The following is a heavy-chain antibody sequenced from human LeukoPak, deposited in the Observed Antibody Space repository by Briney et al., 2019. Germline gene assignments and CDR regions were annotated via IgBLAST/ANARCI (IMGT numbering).Heavy chain of an antibody. Sequence: GGSLRLSCAASGFTFSSYNMNWVRQAPGKGLEWVAVISYDGSNKYYADSVKGRFTISRDNSKNTLYLQMNSLRAEDTAVYYCASGIQLWNHFDYWGQGTLVTVSS. J-gene: IGHJ4*02. CDR3: ASGIQLWNHFDY. CDR1: GFTFSSYN. V-gene: IGHV3-30-3*01. D-gene: IGHD5-18*01. CDR2: ISYDGSNK.